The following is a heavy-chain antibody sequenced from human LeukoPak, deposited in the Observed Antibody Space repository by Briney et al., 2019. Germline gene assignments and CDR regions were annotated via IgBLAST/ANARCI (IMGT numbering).Heavy chain of an antibody. J-gene: IGHJ4*02. Sequence: SVKVSCKASGGTFSSYTISRVRQAPGQGLEWMGRIIPILGIANYAQKLQGRVTITADKSTSTAYMELSSLRSEDTAVYYCASSKEHGPYDYWGQGTLVTVSS. CDR3: ASSKEHGPYDY. CDR2: IIPILGIA. V-gene: IGHV1-69*02. D-gene: IGHD1-26*01. CDR1: GGTFSSYT.